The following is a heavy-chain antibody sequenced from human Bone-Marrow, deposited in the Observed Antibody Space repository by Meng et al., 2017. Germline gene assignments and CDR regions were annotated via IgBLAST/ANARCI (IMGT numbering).Heavy chain of an antibody. Sequence: QPQLQESGPGRVRPSEALSPTCRISGGAISTSGYYWGWIRQPPGKGLEWIGSIGHSGFTYYTPSLKSRVTVSIDTSRNQFSLWLTSVTAADTAVYYCVRSSAWVRTGFDPWGQGTLVTVSS. CDR1: GGAISTSGYY. CDR2: IGHSGFT. J-gene: IGHJ5*02. V-gene: IGHV4-39*01. D-gene: IGHD6-19*01. CDR3: VRSSAWVRTGFDP.